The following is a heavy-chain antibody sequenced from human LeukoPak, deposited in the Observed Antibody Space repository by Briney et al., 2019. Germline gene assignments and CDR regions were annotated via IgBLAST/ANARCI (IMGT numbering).Heavy chain of an antibody. Sequence: SGTLSLTCTVSGGSISTYYWGWIRQPPGKGLEWIGYIFYSGTTNYNPSLKSRVTISVDTSKNQFSLKLSSVTAADTAVYYCARRRSTVTPLDYWGQGTLVTVSS. CDR1: GGSISTYY. CDR3: ARRRSTVTPLDY. V-gene: IGHV4-59*01. CDR2: IFYSGTT. J-gene: IGHJ4*02. D-gene: IGHD4-17*01.